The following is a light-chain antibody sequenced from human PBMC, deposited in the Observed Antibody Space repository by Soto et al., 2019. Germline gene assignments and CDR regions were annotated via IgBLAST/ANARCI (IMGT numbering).Light chain of an antibody. CDR3: CPYAGSHTV. J-gene: IGLJ2*01. CDR2: DVS. V-gene: IGLV2-11*01. CDR1: SSDVGGYNY. Sequence: QSVLTQPRSVSGSPGQSVTISCTGTSSDVGGYNYVSWYKQHPGKAPKLMIYDVSKGPSGVPDRFSGSKSGNTASLTISGLQAEDEADYYCCPYAGSHTVFGGGTKVTVL.